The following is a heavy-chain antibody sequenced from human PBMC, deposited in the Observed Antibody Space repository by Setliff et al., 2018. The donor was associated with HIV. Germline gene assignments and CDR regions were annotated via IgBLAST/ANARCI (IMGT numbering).Heavy chain of an antibody. V-gene: IGHV4-59*11. Sequence: SETLSLTCTVSGASITSHYWSWIRQSPGRELEWIGYIYSTGSTNYNPSLQSRVSISMDASKNKFSLKVTSVTSADMAVYYCAKGAGFYGDYTFDYWGQGTLVTVSS. D-gene: IGHD4-17*01. J-gene: IGHJ4*02. CDR3: AKGAGFYGDYTFDY. CDR1: GASITSHY. CDR2: IYSTGST.